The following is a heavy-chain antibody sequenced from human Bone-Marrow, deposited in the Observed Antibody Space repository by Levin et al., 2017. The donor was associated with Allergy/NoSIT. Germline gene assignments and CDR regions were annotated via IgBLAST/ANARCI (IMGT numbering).Heavy chain of an antibody. CDR3: ARDPGHYLDV. Sequence: GGSLRLSCAASGFTFSRYWMTWVRQAPGKGLEWVANIKQDGREKYFVDSVKGRFTISRDNAENSLYLQMNSLRAEDTAVYYCARDPGHYLDVWGKGTTVTVSS. CDR2: IKQDGREK. V-gene: IGHV3-7*03. CDR1: GFTFSRYW. J-gene: IGHJ6*03.